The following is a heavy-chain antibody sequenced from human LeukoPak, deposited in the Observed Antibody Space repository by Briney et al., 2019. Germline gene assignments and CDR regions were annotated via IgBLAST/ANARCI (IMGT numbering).Heavy chain of an antibody. V-gene: IGHV4-31*03. CDR2: IDYTGST. Sequence: SETLSLTCTVSGGSISSGGYYWSWIRQHPGKGLQWIGYIDYTGSTHYNPSLKSRVSMSVDTSKNQFSLKVASVTAADTAVYYCARARKGVPRFDYWGQGTLVTVS. CDR3: ARARKGVPRFDY. D-gene: IGHD3-16*01. CDR1: GGSISSGGYY. J-gene: IGHJ4*02.